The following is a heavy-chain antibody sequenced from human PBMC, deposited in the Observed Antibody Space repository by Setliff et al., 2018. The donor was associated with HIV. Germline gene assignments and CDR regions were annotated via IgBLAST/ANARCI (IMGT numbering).Heavy chain of an antibody. CDR2: IYPGDSDT. Sequence: ESLKISCKGSGYSFTSYWIGWVRQMPGKGLEWMGIIYPGDSDTRYSPSFQGQVTISADKSIGTAYLQWSSLKASDTAMYYCARHRGAGPYYYYMDVWGKGTTVTVSS. V-gene: IGHV5-51*01. CDR1: GYSFTSYW. CDR3: ARHRGAGPYYYYMDV. D-gene: IGHD3-16*01. J-gene: IGHJ6*03.